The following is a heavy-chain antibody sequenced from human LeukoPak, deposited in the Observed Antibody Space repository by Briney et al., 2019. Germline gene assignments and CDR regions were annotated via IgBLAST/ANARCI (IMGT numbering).Heavy chain of an antibody. CDR2: IRSKANGGTT. CDR1: GFTFGEYA. J-gene: IGHJ4*02. CDR3: TRGRVATIAGADY. V-gene: IGHV3-49*04. D-gene: IGHD5-24*01. Sequence: QPGGSLRLSCTASGFTFGEYAMSWVRQAPGKGLEWVGFIRSKANGGTTEYAASVKGRFTISRDDSKSIAYLQMNSLKTEDTAVYYCTRGRVATIAGADYWGQGTLVTVSS.